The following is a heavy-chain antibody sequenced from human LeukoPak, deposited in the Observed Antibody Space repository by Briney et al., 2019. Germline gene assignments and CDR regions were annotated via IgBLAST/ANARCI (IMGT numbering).Heavy chain of an antibody. J-gene: IGHJ4*02. CDR2: ISSSSSYI. CDR3: ARDLRTDSYPDY. V-gene: IGHV3-21*01. Sequence: GGSLRLSCAASGFTFSSYSMNWVRQAPGKGLEWVSSISSSSSYIYYADSVKGRFTISRDNAKNSLYLQMNSLRAEDTAVYYCARDLRTDSYPDYWGQGTLVTVSS. D-gene: IGHD5-18*01. CDR1: GFTFSSYS.